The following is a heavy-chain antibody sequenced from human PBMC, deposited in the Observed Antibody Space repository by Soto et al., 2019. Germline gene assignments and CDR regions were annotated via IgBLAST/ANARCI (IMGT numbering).Heavy chain of an antibody. CDR3: ARDKYYYGMDV. J-gene: IGHJ6*02. Sequence: ASVKVSCKASGYTFTGYYMHWVRQASGQGLEWMGWINPNSGGTNYAQKFRGWVTMTRDTSISTAYMELSRLRSDDTAVYYCARDKYYYGMDVWGQGTTVTVSS. CDR1: GYTFTGYY. V-gene: IGHV1-2*04. CDR2: INPNSGGT.